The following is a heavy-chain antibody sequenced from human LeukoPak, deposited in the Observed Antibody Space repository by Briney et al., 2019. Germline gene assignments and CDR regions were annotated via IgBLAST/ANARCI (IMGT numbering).Heavy chain of an antibody. Sequence: PGGSLRLSCAASGFTFSSYVMNWVRQAPGKGLEWGSAISDSGGSTYYADSVKGRFTISRDNSNNTLYLQMNSLRAEDTAVYYCAKDEWDLLGGFDYWGQGTLVTVSS. D-gene: IGHD1-26*01. J-gene: IGHJ4*02. CDR2: ISDSGGST. CDR1: GFTFSSYV. CDR3: AKDEWDLLGGFDY. V-gene: IGHV3-23*01.